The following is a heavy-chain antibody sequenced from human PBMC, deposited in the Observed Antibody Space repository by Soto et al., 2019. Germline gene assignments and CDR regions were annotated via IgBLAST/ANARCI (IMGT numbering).Heavy chain of an antibody. V-gene: IGHV3-53*01. CDR2: IYSGGST. CDR1: GFTVSSNY. CDR3: ARDRSSSWSYYYYGTDV. J-gene: IGHJ6*02. D-gene: IGHD6-13*01. Sequence: GGSLRLSCAASGFTVSSNYMSWVRQAPGKGLEWVSVIYSGGSTYYADSVKGRFTISRDNSKNTLYLQMNSLRAEDTAVYYCARDRSSSWSYYYYGTDVWGQGTSVTVSS.